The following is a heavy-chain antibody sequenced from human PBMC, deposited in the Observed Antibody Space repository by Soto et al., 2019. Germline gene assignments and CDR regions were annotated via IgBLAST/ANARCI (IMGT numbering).Heavy chain of an antibody. CDR1: GFTFSSYG. CDR2: IWYDGSNK. D-gene: IGHD2-15*01. CDR3: ARDLRNCSGGSSLLYYYYYGMDV. V-gene: IGHV3-33*01. J-gene: IGHJ6*02. Sequence: GGSLRLSCAASGFTFSSYGMHWVRQAPGKGLEWVAVIWYDGSNKYYADSVKGRFTISRDNSKNTLYLQMNSLRAEDTAVYYCARDLRNCSGGSSLLYYYYYGMDVWGQGTTVTVSS.